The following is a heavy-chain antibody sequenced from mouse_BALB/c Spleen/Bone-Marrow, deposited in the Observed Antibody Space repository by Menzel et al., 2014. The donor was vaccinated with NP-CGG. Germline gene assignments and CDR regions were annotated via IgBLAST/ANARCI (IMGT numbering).Heavy chain of an antibody. D-gene: IGHD2-4*01. Sequence: EVKVEESGGGLVQPGGSLKLSCAASGFTFSSYGMSWVRQTPDKRLELVATINSNGGSTYYPDSVKGRFTISRDNAKNTLYLQMSSLKSENTAMYYCARRGICYDCLYNMDYWGQGTSATVSS. V-gene: IGHV5-6-3*01. CDR1: GFTFSSYG. CDR3: ARRGICYDCLYNMDY. J-gene: IGHJ4*01. CDR2: INSNGGST.